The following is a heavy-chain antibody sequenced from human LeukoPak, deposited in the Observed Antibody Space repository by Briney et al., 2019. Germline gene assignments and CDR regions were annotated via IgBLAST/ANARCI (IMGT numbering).Heavy chain of an antibody. CDR3: AKGSRGSGTYYNWGCFDP. CDR1: GFTFDDYA. Sequence: NPGGSLRLSCAASGFTFDDYAMHWVRQAPGKGLEWVSSISWNSGTIGYADSVKGRFTISRDNAKNSLYLQMNSLRADDTALYYCAKGSRGSGTYYNWGCFDPWGQGTLVTVSS. D-gene: IGHD3-10*01. V-gene: IGHV3-9*01. J-gene: IGHJ5*02. CDR2: ISWNSGTI.